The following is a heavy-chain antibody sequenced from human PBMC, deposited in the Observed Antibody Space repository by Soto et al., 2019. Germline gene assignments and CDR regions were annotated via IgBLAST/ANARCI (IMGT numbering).Heavy chain of an antibody. D-gene: IGHD3-3*01. J-gene: IGHJ6*02. Sequence: ASVKVSCKASGYTFTSYYMHWVRQAPGQGLEWMGIINPSGGSTSYAQKFQGRVTMTRDTSTSTVYMELSSLRSEDTAVYYCARGAILGSGYYIHYYYGMDVWGQGTTVTVSS. CDR2: INPSGGST. V-gene: IGHV1-46*01. CDR3: ARGAILGSGYYIHYYYGMDV. CDR1: GYTFTSYY.